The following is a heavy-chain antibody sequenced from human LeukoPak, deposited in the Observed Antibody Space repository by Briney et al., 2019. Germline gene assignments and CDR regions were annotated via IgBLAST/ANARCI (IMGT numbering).Heavy chain of an antibody. CDR2: ISYDGSNK. Sequence: MXXVRQAPGKGLEWVAVISYDGSNKYYADSVKGRFTISRDNSKNTLDLQVNGLRPEDTAVYYCARGVNEVSTAPPGAYWGQGTLVTVSS. CDR3: ARGVNEVSTAPPGAY. V-gene: IGHV3-30*01. D-gene: IGHD1-1*01. J-gene: IGHJ4*02.